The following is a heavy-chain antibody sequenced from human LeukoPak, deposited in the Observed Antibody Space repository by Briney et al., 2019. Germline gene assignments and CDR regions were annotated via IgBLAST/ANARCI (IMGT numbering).Heavy chain of an antibody. CDR3: AREVGYYDSSGYYHDNYYFDY. CDR1: GGTFSSYA. D-gene: IGHD3-22*01. CDR2: INPNSGGT. V-gene: IGHV1-2*02. J-gene: IGHJ4*02. Sequence: GASVKVSCKASGGTFSSYAISWVRQAPGQGLEWMGWINPNSGGTNYAQKFQGRVTMTRDTSISTAYMELSGLRSDDTAVYYCAREVGYYDSSGYYHDNYYFDYWGQGTLVTVSS.